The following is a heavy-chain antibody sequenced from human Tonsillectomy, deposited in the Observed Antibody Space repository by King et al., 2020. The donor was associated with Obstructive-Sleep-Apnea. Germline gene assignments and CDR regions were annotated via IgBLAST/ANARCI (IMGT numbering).Heavy chain of an antibody. CDR1: GFTLKNYW. CDR3: TRDLSPAASGSYFDAFDI. D-gene: IGHD3-10*01. Sequence: VQLVESGGGLVQPGGSLRLSCAASGFTLKNYWMIWVRQVPGKGLEWVANINRDGTQKNYVDSVKGRFTISRDNSRKSLSLQMNSLRAEDTAVYHCTRDLSPAASGSYFDAFDIWGQGTMVTVSS. V-gene: IGHV3-7*01. CDR2: INRDGTQK. J-gene: IGHJ3*02.